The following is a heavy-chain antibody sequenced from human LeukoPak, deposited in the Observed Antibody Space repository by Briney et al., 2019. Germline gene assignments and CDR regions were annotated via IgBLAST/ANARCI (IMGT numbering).Heavy chain of an antibody. J-gene: IGHJ5*02. CDR2: IRPNDGTT. CDR1: GFTFSNYG. D-gene: IGHD2-8*01. CDR3: VRGQTNLDNWFDP. V-gene: IGHV3-48*01. Sequence: GGSPRLSCEASGFTFSNYGMNWVRQAPGKGLEWVSYIRPNDGTTHYADSVKGRFTISRDNAKNSLSLQMTSLRVDDSAVYYCVRGQTNLDNWFDPWGQGTLVIVS.